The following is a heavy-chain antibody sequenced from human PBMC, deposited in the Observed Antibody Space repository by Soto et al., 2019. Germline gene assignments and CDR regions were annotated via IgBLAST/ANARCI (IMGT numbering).Heavy chain of an antibody. CDR1: GFTFDDYT. Sequence: GGSLRLSCAASGFTFDDYTMHWVRQAPGKGLEWVSLISWDSGSTYYADSVKGRFTISRDNSKNSLYLQMNSLRTEDTALYYCAKDTADIVVVPYSYGMDVWGQGTTVTVSS. CDR3: AKDTADIVVVPYSYGMDV. CDR2: ISWDSGST. J-gene: IGHJ6*02. D-gene: IGHD2-2*01. V-gene: IGHV3-43*01.